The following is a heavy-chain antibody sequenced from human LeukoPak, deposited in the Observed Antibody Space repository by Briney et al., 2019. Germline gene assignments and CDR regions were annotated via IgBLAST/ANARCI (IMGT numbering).Heavy chain of an antibody. D-gene: IGHD3-10*01. Sequence: PSETLSLTCAVSGGSISSSSYYWGWIRQPPGKGLEWIGSIYYSGSTYYNPSLKSRVTISVDTSKNQFSLKLSSVTAADTAVYYCARVLWFGETPFDYWGQGTLVTVSS. CDR1: GGSISSSSYY. J-gene: IGHJ4*02. CDR3: ARVLWFGETPFDY. CDR2: IYYSGST. V-gene: IGHV4-39*01.